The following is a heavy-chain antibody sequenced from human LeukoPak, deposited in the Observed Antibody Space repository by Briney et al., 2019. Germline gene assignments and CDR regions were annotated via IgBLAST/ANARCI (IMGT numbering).Heavy chain of an antibody. CDR3: ARFGTDELRYFDWGALPYYYYMDV. V-gene: IGHV3-7*01. D-gene: IGHD3-9*01. CDR2: IKQDGSEK. Sequence: PGGSLRLSCAASGFTFSDYYMSWIRQAPGKGLEWVANIKQDGSEKYYVDSVKGRFTISRDNAKNSLYLQMNSLRAEDTAVYYCARFGTDELRYFDWGALPYYYYMDVWGKGTTVTVSS. CDR1: GFTFSDYY. J-gene: IGHJ6*03.